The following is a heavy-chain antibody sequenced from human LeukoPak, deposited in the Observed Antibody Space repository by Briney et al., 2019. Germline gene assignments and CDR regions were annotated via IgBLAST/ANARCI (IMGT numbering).Heavy chain of an antibody. J-gene: IGHJ3*02. Sequence: PSETLSLTCTVSGGSISSYYWSWIRQPAGKGLEWIGRIYTSGSTNYNPSLKSRVTISVDKSKNQFSLKLSSVTAADTAVYYCARYDYYDSSGLPLDAFDIWGQGTMLTVSS. D-gene: IGHD3-22*01. V-gene: IGHV4-4*07. CDR1: GGSISSYY. CDR3: ARYDYYDSSGLPLDAFDI. CDR2: IYTSGST.